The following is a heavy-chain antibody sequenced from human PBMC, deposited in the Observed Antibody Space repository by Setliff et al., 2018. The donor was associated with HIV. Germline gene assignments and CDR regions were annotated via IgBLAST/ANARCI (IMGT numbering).Heavy chain of an antibody. V-gene: IGHV1-69*05. CDR2: IIPIFPTT. Sequence: SVKVSCKVSDVTPSNYALNWVRQAPGQGLEWMGRIIPIFPTTNYAQKFQGRVTITTDESTSTAYMELTSLRSEDTAMYYCAVVNKVTDFEYWGQGTLVTVSS. J-gene: IGHJ4*02. CDR3: AVVNKVTDFEY. D-gene: IGHD2-21*01. CDR1: DVTPSNYA.